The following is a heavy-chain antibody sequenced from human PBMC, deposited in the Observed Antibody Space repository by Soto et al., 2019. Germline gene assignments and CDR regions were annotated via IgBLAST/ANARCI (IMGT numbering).Heavy chain of an antibody. J-gene: IGHJ3*02. CDR1: GFTFSNYG. V-gene: IGHV3-33*06. CDR2: IWYDGSKK. Sequence: GGSLRLSCVASGFTFSNYGMHWVRQAPGKGLEWVAVIWYDGSKKYYADSVKGRFTISRDNSKNTLFLQMNSLRVEDTAMYYCAKDRGRQGGFDMWGQGRVVTVSS. CDR3: AKDRGRQGGFDM. D-gene: IGHD3-10*01.